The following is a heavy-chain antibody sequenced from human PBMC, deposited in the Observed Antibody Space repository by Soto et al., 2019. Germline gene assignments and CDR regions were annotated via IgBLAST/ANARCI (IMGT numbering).Heavy chain of an antibody. J-gene: IGHJ4*02. V-gene: IGHV3-21*01. D-gene: IGHD1-26*01. CDR2: IDNTKTYR. CDR1: GFTFSDCT. CDR3: ERHPDSGSYLGVDY. Sequence: EVLLVESGGGLVKPGGALRLSCAASGFTFSDCTMNWVRQAPGKGLEWVSSIDNTKTYRYYAESVQGRFTISRDNAKNSVFLQMNSLRAEDTAVYYCERHPDSGSYLGVDYWGQGTLVTVSP.